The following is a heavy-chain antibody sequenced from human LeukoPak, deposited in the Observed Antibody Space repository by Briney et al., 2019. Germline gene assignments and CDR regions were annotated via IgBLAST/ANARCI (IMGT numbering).Heavy chain of an antibody. CDR2: INPSGGST. J-gene: IGHJ5*02. CDR1: GYTFTSYC. D-gene: IGHD3-10*01. CDR3: ELLITDGSGRWFDP. Sequence: GASVKVSCKASGYTFTSYCMHWVRQAPGQGLEWMGIINPSGGSTSYAQKFQGRVTMNRDTSTSTVYMELSSLRSEDTAGDYCELLITDGSGRWFDPWGQGTLVTVSS. V-gene: IGHV1-46*01.